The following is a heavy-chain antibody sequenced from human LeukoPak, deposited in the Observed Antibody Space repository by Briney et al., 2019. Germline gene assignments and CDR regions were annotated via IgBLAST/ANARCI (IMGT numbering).Heavy chain of an antibody. D-gene: IGHD3-16*01. CDR1: GGTFSSYE. CDR2: IIPILGTP. CDR3: AKEGEAGAFDS. J-gene: IGHJ5*01. Sequence: ASVKVSCKASGGTFSSYEICWVRQVPGQGLEWMGGIIPILGTPNYAHKLQGRVTIYADESTSTAYMELKNLRSDDTAMFYCAKEGEAGAFDSWGQGTLVTVSS. V-gene: IGHV1-69*13.